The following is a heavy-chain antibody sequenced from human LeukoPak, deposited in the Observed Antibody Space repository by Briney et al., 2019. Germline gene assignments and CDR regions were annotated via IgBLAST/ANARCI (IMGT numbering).Heavy chain of an antibody. CDR1: GFTFSSYA. CDR3: AKVGSILWFGELSLYDAFDI. D-gene: IGHD3-10*01. V-gene: IGHV3-23*01. Sequence: GGSLRLSCAASGFTFSSYAMSWVRQAPGKGLEWVSAISGSGGSTYYADCVKGRFTISRDNSKNTLYLQMNSLRAEDTAVYYCAKVGSILWFGELSLYDAFDIWGQGTMVTVSS. J-gene: IGHJ3*02. CDR2: ISGSGGST.